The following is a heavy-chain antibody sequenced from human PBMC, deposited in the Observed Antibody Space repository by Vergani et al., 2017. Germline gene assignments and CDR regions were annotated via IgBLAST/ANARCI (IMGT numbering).Heavy chain of an antibody. CDR1: GFTFSSHA. J-gene: IGHJ4*02. D-gene: IGHD5-24*01. CDR2: IKNTGDSP. V-gene: IGHV3-23*01. CDR3: GRGSDNYN. Sequence: EVQLLQSEGAVVQPGGSLRLSCVASGFTFSSHAMGWVRQGHGKGLEWVSSIKNTGDSPHYADSVKGRFTISRDNSKNTLYLQMNSLRVEDTAVYYCGRGSDNYNWGQGTLVTVSS.